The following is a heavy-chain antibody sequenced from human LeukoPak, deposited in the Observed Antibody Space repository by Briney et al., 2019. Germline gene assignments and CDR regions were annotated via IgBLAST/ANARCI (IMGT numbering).Heavy chain of an antibody. CDR2: ISGSGGST. Sequence: GGSLRLSCAASGFIFSSYAMSWVRQAPGKGLGWVSAISGSGGSTYYADSVKGRFTISRDNSKNTLYLQMNSLRAEDTAVYYCAKQDRGRGYYDSSADYWGQGTLVTVSS. CDR1: GFIFSSYA. CDR3: AKQDRGRGYYDSSADY. D-gene: IGHD3-22*01. V-gene: IGHV3-23*01. J-gene: IGHJ4*02.